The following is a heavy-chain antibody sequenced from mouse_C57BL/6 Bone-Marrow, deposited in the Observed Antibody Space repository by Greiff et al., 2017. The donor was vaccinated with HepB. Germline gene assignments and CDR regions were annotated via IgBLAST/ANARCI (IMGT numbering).Heavy chain of an antibody. CDR2: IYPGDVDT. Sequence: QVQLQQSGAELVKPGASVKISCKASGYAFSSYWMNWVKQRPGKGLEWIGQIYPGDVDTNYNGKFKGKATLTADKSSSTAYMQLSSLTSEDSAVYSCASRGSNYDNYAMDDWGQGTSVTVSS. J-gene: IGHJ4*01. CDR1: GYAFSSYW. V-gene: IGHV1-80*01. D-gene: IGHD2-5*01. CDR3: ASRGSNYDNYAMDD.